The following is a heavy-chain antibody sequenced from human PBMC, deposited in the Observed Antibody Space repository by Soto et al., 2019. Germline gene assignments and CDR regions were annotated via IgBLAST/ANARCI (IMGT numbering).Heavy chain of an antibody. D-gene: IGHD6-19*01. CDR3: VRSRVFIAVAGMATYYYYYGMDV. Sequence: SQTLQLTCAISGDSVSSDSAACNWIRPSPSRGLEWLGRTYYRSKWYNDYAVSVNGRITINPDTSKNHFSLQLNSVTPEDTAVYYCVRSRVFIAVAGMATYYYYYGMDVWGQGTTVTVSS. J-gene: IGHJ6*02. CDR1: GDSVSSDSAA. CDR2: TYYRSKWYN. V-gene: IGHV6-1*01.